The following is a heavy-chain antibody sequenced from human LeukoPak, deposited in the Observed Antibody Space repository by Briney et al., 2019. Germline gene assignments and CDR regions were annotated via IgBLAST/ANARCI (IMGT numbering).Heavy chain of an antibody. J-gene: IGHJ4*02. CDR1: GYTFYSYG. D-gene: IGHD1-26*01. Sequence: ASVKVSFKASGYTFYSYGISWVRQAPGQGLEWMAWISVYNDNRRYAQNFQGRVTLTTDKSTSTAYMELRSLKSDDTATYYCVRDGRFECSHFYYFDYWGQGTQVTVSS. CDR2: ISVYNDNR. V-gene: IGHV1-18*01. CDR3: VRDGRFECSHFYYFDY.